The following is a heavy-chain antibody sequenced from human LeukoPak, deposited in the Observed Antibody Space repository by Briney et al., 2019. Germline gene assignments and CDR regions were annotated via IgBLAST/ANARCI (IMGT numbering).Heavy chain of an antibody. Sequence: GGSLRLSCAASGFIFSNAWMSWVRQAPGKGLEWVGRIKSKTDGGTTDYAAPVKGRFIISRDDSKNTLYLQMNSLKTEDTAVYYCTTTFYGDHAPFDPWGQGTLVTVSS. CDR2: IKSKTDGGTT. V-gene: IGHV3-15*01. D-gene: IGHD4-17*01. J-gene: IGHJ5*02. CDR3: TTTFYGDHAPFDP. CDR1: GFIFSNAW.